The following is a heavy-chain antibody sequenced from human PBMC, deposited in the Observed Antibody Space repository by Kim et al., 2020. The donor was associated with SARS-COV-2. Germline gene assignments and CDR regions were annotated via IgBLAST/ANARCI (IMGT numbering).Heavy chain of an antibody. CDR3: AKEIGYKGLGY. V-gene: IGHV3-30*18. CDR1: GFTFSSYG. D-gene: IGHD1-1*01. Sequence: GGSLRLSCAASGFTFSSYGMHWVRQAPGKGLEWVAVISYDGSNKYYADSVKGRFTISRDNSKNTLYLQMNSLRAEDTAVYYCAKEIGYKGLGYWGQGTLVTVSS. CDR2: ISYDGSNK. J-gene: IGHJ4*02.